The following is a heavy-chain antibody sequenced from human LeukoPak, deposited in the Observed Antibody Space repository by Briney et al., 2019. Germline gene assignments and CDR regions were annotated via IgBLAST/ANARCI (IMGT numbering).Heavy chain of an antibody. CDR3: ARPDYDYWSGSLGGHYMDV. CDR2: IYNGGST. CDR1: GFTVSSNY. D-gene: IGHD3-3*01. Sequence: GGFLRLSCAASGFTVSSNYMSWVRQAPGKGLEWVSIIYNGGSTYYADSVKGRFTISRDNSKNSLYLQMDSLRAEDTAVYYCARPDYDYWSGSLGGHYMDVWGKGTTVTVSS. J-gene: IGHJ6*03. V-gene: IGHV3-53*01.